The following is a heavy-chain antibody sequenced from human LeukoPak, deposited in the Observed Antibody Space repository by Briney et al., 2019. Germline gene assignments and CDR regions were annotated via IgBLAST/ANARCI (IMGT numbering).Heavy chain of an antibody. CDR1: GGSISSGGYY. CDR3: ARATIVLTIFGVVDHYYFDY. V-gene: IGHV4-31*03. J-gene: IGHJ4*02. Sequence: SETLSLTCTVSGGSISSGGYYWSWIRQHPGKGLEWIGYIYYSGSTYYNPSLKSRVTISVDTSKNQFSLKLSSVTAADTAVYYCARATIVLTIFGVVDHYYFDYWGQGTLVTVSS. CDR2: IYYSGST. D-gene: IGHD3-3*01.